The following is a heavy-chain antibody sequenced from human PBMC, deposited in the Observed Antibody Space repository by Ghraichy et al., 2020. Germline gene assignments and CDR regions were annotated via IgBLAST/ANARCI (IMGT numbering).Heavy chain of an antibody. D-gene: IGHD6-13*01. CDR1: GFTFSNYW. CDR3: ARDRLRASIAAAGSLNWFDP. V-gene: IGHV3-74*01. CDR2: INSDGSST. Sequence: RGSLRLSCVASGFTFSNYWMHWVRQAPGKGLVWVSRINSDGSSTSYADSVKGRFTISRDNAKNTLYLQMNSLRAEDTAVYYCARDRLRASIAAAGSLNWFDPWGQGTLVTVSS. J-gene: IGHJ5*02.